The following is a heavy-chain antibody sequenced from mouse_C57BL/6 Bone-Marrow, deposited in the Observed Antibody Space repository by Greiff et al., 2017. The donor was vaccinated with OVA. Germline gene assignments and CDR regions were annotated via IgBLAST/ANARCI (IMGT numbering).Heavy chain of an antibody. D-gene: IGHD4-1*01. CDR3: ARQQVGRDWYFDV. J-gene: IGHJ1*03. CDR2: ISSGGSYT. Sequence: EVQRVESGGDLVKPGGSLKLSCAASGFTFSSYGMSWVRQTPDKRLEWVATISSGGSYTSYPDSVKGRFTISRDNAKNTLYLQMSSLKSEDTAMYYCARQQVGRDWYFDVWGTGTTVTVSS. V-gene: IGHV5-6*01. CDR1: GFTFSSYG.